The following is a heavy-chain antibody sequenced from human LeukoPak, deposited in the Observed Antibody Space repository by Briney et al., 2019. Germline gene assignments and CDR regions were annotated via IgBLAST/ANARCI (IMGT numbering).Heavy chain of an antibody. CDR2: IKSKTDGGTT. V-gene: IGHV3-15*01. D-gene: IGHD3-22*01. CDR1: GFTFSSYA. CDR3: STTYYYDSSEGY. Sequence: PGGSLRLSCAASGFTFSSYAMSWVRQAPGKGLEWVGRIKSKTDGGTTDYAAPVKGRFTISRDDSKNTLYLQMNSLKTEDTAVYYCSTTYYYDSSEGYWGQGTPVTVSS. J-gene: IGHJ4*02.